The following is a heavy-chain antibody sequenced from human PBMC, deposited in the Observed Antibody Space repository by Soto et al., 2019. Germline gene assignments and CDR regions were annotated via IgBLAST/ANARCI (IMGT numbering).Heavy chain of an antibody. D-gene: IGHD3-10*01. J-gene: IGHJ4*02. V-gene: IGHV3-23*01. Sequence: GGSLRLSCAASGFTFSSYAMSWVRQAPGKGLEWVSAISGSGGSTYYADSVKGRFTISRDNSKNTLYMQMNSLRAEDTAVFHCAKGKDYYGAAYYFSGQGDVVPVSA. CDR1: GFTFSSYA. CDR2: ISGSGGST. CDR3: AKGKDYYGAAYYF.